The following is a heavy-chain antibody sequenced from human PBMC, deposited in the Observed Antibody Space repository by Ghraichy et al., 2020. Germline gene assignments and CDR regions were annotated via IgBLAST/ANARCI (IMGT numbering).Heavy chain of an antibody. CDR1: GGSINNYY. D-gene: IGHD2-15*01. V-gene: IGHV4-59*01. Sequence: SETLSHTCTVSGGSINNYYWNWIRQPPGKGLEWIGYIYYSGSTNYNPSLKSRVTISIDASKNQFSLNLSSVTAADTAVYYCARGSRSRGGCSGGSCYPDYWGQGTLVTVSS. J-gene: IGHJ4*02. CDR3: ARGSRSRGGCSGGSCYPDY. CDR2: IYYSGST.